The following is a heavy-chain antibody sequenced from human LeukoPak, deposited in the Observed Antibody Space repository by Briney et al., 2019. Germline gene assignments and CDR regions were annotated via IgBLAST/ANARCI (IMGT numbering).Heavy chain of an antibody. V-gene: IGHV4-59*08. CDR1: GGSISSYY. CDR3: ARMVATVFRFDP. Sequence: SETLSLTCTVSGGSISSYYWSWIRQPPGKGLEWIGYIYYSGSTNYNPSLKSRVTISVDTSKNQFSLKLSSVTAADTAVYYCARMVATVFRFDPWGQGTLVTVSS. D-gene: IGHD5-12*01. CDR2: IYYSGST. J-gene: IGHJ5*02.